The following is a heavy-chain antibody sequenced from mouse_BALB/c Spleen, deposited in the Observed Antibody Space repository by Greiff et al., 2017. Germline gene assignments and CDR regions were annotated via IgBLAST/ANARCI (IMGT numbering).Heavy chain of an antibody. V-gene: IGHV5-12-2*01. CDR3: ASQKENYSFAY. D-gene: IGHD2-1*01. CDR2: ISNGGGST. J-gene: IGHJ3*01. CDR1: GFTFSSYT. Sequence: EVKLMESGGGLVQPGGSLKLSCAASGFTFSSYTMSWVRQTPEKRLEWVAYISNGGGSTYYPDTVKGRFTISRDNARNTLYLQMSSLKSEDTAMYYCASQKENYSFAYWGQGTLVTVSA.